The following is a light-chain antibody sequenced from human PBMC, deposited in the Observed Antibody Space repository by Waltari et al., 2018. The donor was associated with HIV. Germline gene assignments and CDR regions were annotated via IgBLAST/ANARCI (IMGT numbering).Light chain of an antibody. Sequence: DIVMTQSPDSLAVSLGERATIDCRSSQSVFHNSHDKNYVAWYQQRPGQTPKLLIYWASTLASGVPDRFSGSASVTDYALTIHSLRPEDVAVYYCQQCYMTPWTFGQGTRVEL. CDR3: QQCYMTPWT. CDR2: WAS. CDR1: QSVFHNSHDKNY. V-gene: IGKV4-1*01. J-gene: IGKJ1*01.